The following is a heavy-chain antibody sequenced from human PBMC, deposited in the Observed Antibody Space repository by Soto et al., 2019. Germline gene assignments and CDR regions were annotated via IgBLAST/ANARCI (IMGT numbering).Heavy chain of an antibody. J-gene: IGHJ4*02. V-gene: IGHV3-23*01. CDR1: GFTFSSYA. Sequence: GGSLRLSCAASGFTFSSYAMSWVRQAPGKGLEWVSAISGSGGSTYYADSVKGRFTISRDNSKNTLYLQMNSLRAEDTAVYYCAKDALYGSGSYYNPMGGYYFDYWGQGTLVTVSS. CDR3: AKDALYGSGSYYNPMGGYYFDY. D-gene: IGHD3-10*01. CDR2: ISGSGGST.